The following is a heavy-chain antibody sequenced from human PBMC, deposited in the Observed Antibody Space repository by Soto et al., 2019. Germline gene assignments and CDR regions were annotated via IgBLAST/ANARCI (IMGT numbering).Heavy chain of an antibody. Sequence: QVQLVQSGAEVKKPGASVKVSCKASGYTFTGYYMHWVRQAPGQGLEWMGWINPNSGGTNYAQKFQGRVTMTSDTSISTAYMELSRLRSDDTAVYYCARVVAGTLYYYYGMDVWGQGTTVTVSS. CDR2: INPNSGGT. D-gene: IGHD6-19*01. CDR1: GYTFTGYY. J-gene: IGHJ6*02. CDR3: ARVVAGTLYYYYGMDV. V-gene: IGHV1-2*02.